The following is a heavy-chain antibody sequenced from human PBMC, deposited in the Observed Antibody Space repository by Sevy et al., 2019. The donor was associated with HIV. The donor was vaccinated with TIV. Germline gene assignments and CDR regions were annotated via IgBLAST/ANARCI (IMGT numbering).Heavy chain of an antibody. D-gene: IGHD1-26*01. CDR1: GVTTEDYG. J-gene: IGHJ4*02. CDR3: VRAFSATYSDYFDY. Sequence: GGSLRLSCAGSGVTTEDYGMNWVRQVPGKGLEWVSGIYWNGGSTAYADSVKGRFTISRDNAKRSLYLQMNSLRVDDTALYYCVRAFSATYSDYFDYWGQGALVTVSS. CDR2: IYWNGGST. V-gene: IGHV3-20*04.